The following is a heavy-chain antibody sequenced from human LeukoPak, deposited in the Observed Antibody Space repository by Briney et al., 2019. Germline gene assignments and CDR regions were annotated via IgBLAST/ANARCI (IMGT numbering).Heavy chain of an antibody. CDR2: INGNSGDT. D-gene: IGHD7-27*01. V-gene: IGHV1-2*02. CDR3: ARDFSWGPDL. CDR1: GFSLTGHY. Sequence: RASVKVSCKGSGFSLTGHYMHWLRQAPGQGLEWMGWINGNSGDTNYAQKFQDRVIMTRDTSVNTVYMELSRLRSDDTATYYCARDFSWGPDLWGQGTLVIVSS. J-gene: IGHJ5*02.